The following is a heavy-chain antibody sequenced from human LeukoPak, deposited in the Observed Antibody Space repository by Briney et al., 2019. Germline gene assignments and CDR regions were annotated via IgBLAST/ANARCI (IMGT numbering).Heavy chain of an antibody. J-gene: IGHJ5*02. V-gene: IGHV4-39*02. D-gene: IGHD3-10*01. Sequence: SETLSLTCTVSGGSLSSDSSYWDWIRQPPGKGLEWIGAIYYTGRTDYNPSLKSRVTISIDTSKNDLSLRLTSVTAADTAVYYCARRNVPGGGNWFDLWGQGTLVSVSS. CDR3: ARRNVPGGGNWFDL. CDR1: GGSLSSDSSY. CDR2: IYYTGRT.